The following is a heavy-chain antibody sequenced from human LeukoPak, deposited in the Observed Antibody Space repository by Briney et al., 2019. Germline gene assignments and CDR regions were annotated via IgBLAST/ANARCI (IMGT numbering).Heavy chain of an antibody. J-gene: IGHJ4*02. CDR3: AKVNTKAGYYYDSSGYHAFDY. V-gene: IGHV3-11*01. D-gene: IGHD3-22*01. Sequence: GGSLILSCAASGFTFSDYYMSWIRPAPGKGLEWVSYISSSGSTIYYADSVKGRFTISRDNSKNTLYLQMNSLRAEDTAVYYCAKVNTKAGYYYDSSGYHAFDYWGQGTLVTVSS. CDR2: ISSSGSTI. CDR1: GFTFSDYY.